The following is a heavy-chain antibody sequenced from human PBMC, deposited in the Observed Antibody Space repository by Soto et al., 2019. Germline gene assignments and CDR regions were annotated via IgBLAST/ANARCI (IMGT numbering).Heavy chain of an antibody. D-gene: IGHD6-6*01. J-gene: IGHJ6*03. CDR1: GYTFTSYG. V-gene: IGHV1-18*01. Sequence: QVQLVQSGAEVKKPGASVKVSCKASGYTFTSYGISWVRQAPGQGLEWMGWISAYNGNTNYAQKLQGRVTMTTDTSTSTAYMELRSLRSDDTAVSYCARDGETGSSSSGGGVGYYYYMDVWGKGTTVTVSS. CDR2: ISAYNGNT. CDR3: ARDGETGSSSSGGGVGYYYYMDV.